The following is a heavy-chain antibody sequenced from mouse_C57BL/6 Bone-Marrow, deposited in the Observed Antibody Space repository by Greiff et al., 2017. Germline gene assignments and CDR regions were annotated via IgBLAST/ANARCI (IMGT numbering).Heavy chain of an antibody. V-gene: IGHV14-2*01. CDR1: GFNIKDFY. J-gene: IGHJ2*01. CDR3: TRSLIYDGTNY. D-gene: IGHD1-1*01. Sequence: EVKLVESGAELVKPGASVKLSCTASGFNIKDFYIHWVKQRTEQGLEWIGRFDPEDGETKYAPKFQDKATITADTSSNTAYLQLSSLTSEDTAVYYCTRSLIYDGTNYGGQGTTLTVSS. CDR2: FDPEDGET.